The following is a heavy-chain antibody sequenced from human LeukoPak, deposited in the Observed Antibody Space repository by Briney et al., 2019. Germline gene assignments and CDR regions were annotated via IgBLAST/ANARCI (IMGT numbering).Heavy chain of an antibody. D-gene: IGHD7-27*01. Sequence: GGSLRLSCAASGFTVSSNYMNWVRQALGRGLEWISYISSGSRTIFYADSVKGRFTISRDNAKNSLYLLMNSLRADDTAVYYCARESITGDRDFDYWGQGTLITVSS. V-gene: IGHV3-48*01. J-gene: IGHJ4*02. CDR3: ARESITGDRDFDY. CDR2: ISSGSRTI. CDR1: GFTVSSNY.